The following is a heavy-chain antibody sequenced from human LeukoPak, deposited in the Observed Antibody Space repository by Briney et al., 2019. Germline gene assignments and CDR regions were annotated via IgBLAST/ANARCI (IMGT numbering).Heavy chain of an antibody. CDR2: IYPGDPDT. D-gene: IGHD3-10*01. CDR3: ARLPVTLWFGELRGNGPFDY. Sequence: GESLKTSCRGSGNSFTSYWIGWVRQIPGKGLEWMGIIYPGDPDTRYSPSFQGQVTISADKSISTAYLQWSSLKASDTAMYYCARLPVTLWFGELRGNGPFDYWGQGTLVTVSS. CDR1: GNSFTSYW. V-gene: IGHV5-51*01. J-gene: IGHJ4*02.